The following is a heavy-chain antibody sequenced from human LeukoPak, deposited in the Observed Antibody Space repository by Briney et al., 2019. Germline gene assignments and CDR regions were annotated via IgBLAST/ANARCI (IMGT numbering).Heavy chain of an antibody. CDR3: ARGRFTVTAGWFDP. CDR2: INHSGST. V-gene: IGHV4-34*01. Sequence: SETLSLTCAVYGGSFSGYYWSWIRQPPGKGLEWIGEINHSGSTNYNPSLKSRVTISVDTSKNQFSLKLSSVTAADTAVYYCARGRFTVTAGWFDPWGQGTLVTVSS. CDR1: GGSFSGYY. D-gene: IGHD4-11*01. J-gene: IGHJ5*02.